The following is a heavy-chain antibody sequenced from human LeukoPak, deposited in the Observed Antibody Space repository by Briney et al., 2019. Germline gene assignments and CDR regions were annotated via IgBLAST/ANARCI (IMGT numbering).Heavy chain of an antibody. J-gene: IGHJ5*02. Sequence: GGSLRLSCAVSGFTISSIYMSWVRQAPGKGLEWVSFIYSDGNTYYGDSVKGRFTLSRDSSRNTLYLQMNSLTVDDTAVYYCAGDTHSSSWYDHWGQGTLVTVSS. D-gene: IGHD6-19*01. CDR2: IYSDGNT. CDR3: AGDTHSSSWYDH. V-gene: IGHV3-53*01. CDR1: GFTISSIY.